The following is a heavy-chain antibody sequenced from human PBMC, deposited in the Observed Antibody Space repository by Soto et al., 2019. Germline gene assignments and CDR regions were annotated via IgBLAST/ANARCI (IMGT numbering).Heavy chain of an antibody. J-gene: IGHJ3*02. V-gene: IGHV3-13*01. CDR3: ARENYYGSGSRRGAFDI. CDR2: IGTAGDT. Sequence: GGSLRLSCAASGFTFSSYDMHWVRQATGKGLEWVSAIGTAGDTYYPGSVKGRFTISGENAKNSLYLQMNSLRAGDTALYYCARENYYGSGSRRGAFDIWGQGTMVTVSS. CDR1: GFTFSSYD. D-gene: IGHD3-10*01.